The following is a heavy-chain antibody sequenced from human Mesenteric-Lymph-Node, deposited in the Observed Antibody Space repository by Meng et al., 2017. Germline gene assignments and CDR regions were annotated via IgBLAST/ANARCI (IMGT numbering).Heavy chain of an antibody. CDR2: TSHSGST. CDR3: ASSDYYRSDY. D-gene: IGHD3-22*01. V-gene: IGHV4-4*02. CDR1: GGSISRSDW. Sequence: VQRLESGPGLVKPSGTRSLPCAVSGGSISRSDWWSWVRQPPGKGLEWMGETSHSGSTNYSPSLKSRVTISLDKSKNQLSLKLNSVTAADTAVYYCASSDYYRSDYWGQGTLVTVSS. J-gene: IGHJ4*02.